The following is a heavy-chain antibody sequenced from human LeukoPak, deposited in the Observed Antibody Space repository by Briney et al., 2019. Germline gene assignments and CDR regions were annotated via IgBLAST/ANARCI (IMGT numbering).Heavy chain of an antibody. CDR3: ARIRCGHSGSVCSNP. CDR1: GVSINDYY. J-gene: IGHJ5*02. D-gene: IGHD2-21*01. V-gene: IGHV4-34*01. CDR2: ISHTEGT. Sequence: SETLSLTCGAFGVSINDYYLSWIRQAPGKGLEWIGEISHTEGTRYTPSLESRVTMSVGTSENQLSLKLIFVTPADTAVHYCARIRCGHSGSVCSNPWGLGTLVTVSS.